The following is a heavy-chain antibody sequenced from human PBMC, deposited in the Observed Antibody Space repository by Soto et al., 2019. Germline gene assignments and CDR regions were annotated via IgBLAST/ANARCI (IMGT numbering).Heavy chain of an antibody. V-gene: IGHV4-59*01. CDR3: ARGVGRFGEYFDY. Sequence: QVQLQESGPGLVKPSETLSLTCTVSGGSISSYYWSWIRQPPGKGLEWIGYIYYSGSTNYNPSLKSLVTISVDTSKNQFSLKMSSVTDADTAVYYCARGVGRFGEYFDYWGQGTLVTVSS. CDR1: GGSISSYY. J-gene: IGHJ4*02. D-gene: IGHD3-10*01. CDR2: IYYSGST.